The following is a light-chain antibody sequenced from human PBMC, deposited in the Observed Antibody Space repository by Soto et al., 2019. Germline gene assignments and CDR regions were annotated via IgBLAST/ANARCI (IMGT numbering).Light chain of an antibody. CDR3: QQYNGYSM. V-gene: IGKV1-5*03. Sequence: DIQMTQAPSTLSATVGDRVTITCRASQRFSSWLAWYQQKPGKAPKLLISKASSLESGVPSRFSGSGSETEFTLTISSLQPDDVATYYCQQYNGYSMFGQGTKVEIK. CDR2: KAS. J-gene: IGKJ1*01. CDR1: QRFSSW.